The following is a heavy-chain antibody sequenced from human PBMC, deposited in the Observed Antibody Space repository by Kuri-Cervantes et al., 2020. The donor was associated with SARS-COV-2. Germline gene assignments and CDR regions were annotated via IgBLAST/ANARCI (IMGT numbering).Heavy chain of an antibody. D-gene: IGHD3-9*01. CDR1: GYTFTSYD. J-gene: IGHJ4*02. CDR3: ARALDHDILTALSL. Sequence: ASVKVSCKASGYTFTSYDINWVRQATGQGLEWMGWMNPNSGNTGYAQKFQGRVTMTRDTSTSTMYLELSRLKSEDTAVYFCARALDHDILTALSLWGQGTLVTVSS. CDR2: MNPNSGNT. V-gene: IGHV1-8*01.